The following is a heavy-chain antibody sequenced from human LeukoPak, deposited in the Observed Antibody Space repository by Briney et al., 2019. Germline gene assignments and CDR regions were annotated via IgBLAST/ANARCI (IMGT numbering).Heavy chain of an antibody. CDR1: GGSISSYY. CDR3: ARHLPYSSSWEFDY. V-gene: IGHV4-59*08. Sequence: SETLSLTCTVSGGSISSYYWSWIRQPPGEGLEWIGYIYYSGSTNYNPSLKSRVTITVDTSKNQFSLKLSSVTAADTAVYYCARHLPYSSSWEFDYWGQGTLVTVSS. D-gene: IGHD6-13*01. CDR2: IYYSGST. J-gene: IGHJ4*02.